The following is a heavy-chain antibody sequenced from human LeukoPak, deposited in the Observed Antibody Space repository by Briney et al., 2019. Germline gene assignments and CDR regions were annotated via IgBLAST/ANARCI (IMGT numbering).Heavy chain of an antibody. CDR1: GYTFTGYY. CDR2: INPNSGGT. V-gene: IGHV1-2*02. J-gene: IGHJ4*02. CDR3: ARDRPYCSSTSCYTVADY. D-gene: IGHD2-2*02. Sequence: ASVKVSCKASGYTFTGYYMHWMRQAPGQGLEWMGWINPNSGGTNYAQKFQGRVTMTRDTSISTAYMELSRLRSDDTAVYYCARDRPYCSSTSCYTVADYWGQGTLVTVSS.